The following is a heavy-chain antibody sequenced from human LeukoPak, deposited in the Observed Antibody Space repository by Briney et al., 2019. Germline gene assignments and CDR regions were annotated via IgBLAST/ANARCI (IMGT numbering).Heavy chain of an antibody. D-gene: IGHD5-18*01. CDR3: AKDIEGYSYGYEFQYYFDY. CDR2: ISGSGGST. V-gene: IGHV3-23*01. Sequence: GGSLRLSCAAPGFTFSSYAMSWVRQAPGKGLEWVSAISGSGGSTYYADSVKGRFTISRDNSKNTLYLQMNSLRAEDTAVYYCAKDIEGYSYGYEFQYYFDYWGQGTLVTVSS. CDR1: GFTFSSYA. J-gene: IGHJ4*02.